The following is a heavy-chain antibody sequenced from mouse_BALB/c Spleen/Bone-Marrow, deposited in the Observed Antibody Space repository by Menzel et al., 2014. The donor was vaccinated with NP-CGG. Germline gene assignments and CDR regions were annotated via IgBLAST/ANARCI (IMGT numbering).Heavy chain of an antibody. D-gene: IGHD2-4*01. J-gene: IGHJ4*01. CDR1: GYTFTDKW. Sequence: VQLQQSGAEFVMPGASVKMSCKASGYTFTDKWMHWVKQRPGQGLEWIRAIDTSDSYINYNQKFKGKASLTVDASSSTAYMHLSSLTSDDSAVYYCARGGHDFSLDYWGQGTSVIVSS. CDR2: IDTSDSYI. V-gene: IGHV1-69*01. CDR3: ARGGHDFSLDY.